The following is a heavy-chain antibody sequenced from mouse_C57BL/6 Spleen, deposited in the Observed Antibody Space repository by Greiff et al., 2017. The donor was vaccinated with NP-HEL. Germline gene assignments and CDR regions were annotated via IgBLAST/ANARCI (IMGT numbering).Heavy chain of an antibody. CDR3: ARRWSSYYYAMDY. V-gene: IGHV1-69*01. J-gene: IGHJ4*01. Sequence: VKLQQPGAELVMPGASVKLSCKASGYTFTSYWMHWVKQRPGQGLEWIGEIDPSDSYTNYNQKFKGKSTLTVDKSSSTAYMQLSSLTSEDSAVYYCARRWSSYYYAMDYWGQGTSVTVSS. CDR1: GYTFTSYW. CDR2: IDPSDSYT. D-gene: IGHD1-1*02.